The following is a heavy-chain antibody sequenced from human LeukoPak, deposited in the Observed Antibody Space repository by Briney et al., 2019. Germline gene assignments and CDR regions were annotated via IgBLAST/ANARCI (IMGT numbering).Heavy chain of an antibody. J-gene: IGHJ4*02. V-gene: IGHV1-18*01. CDR3: ARVWAAGTFDY. Sequence: ASXKVSCKASGYTFTGYGISWVRQAPGQGREWMGWISAYNGNTNYAQKLQGRVTITTDTSTSTAYMELRSLRSDDTAVYYCARVWAAGTFDYWGQGTLVTVSS. CDR2: ISAYNGNT. D-gene: IGHD6-13*01. CDR1: GYTFTGYG.